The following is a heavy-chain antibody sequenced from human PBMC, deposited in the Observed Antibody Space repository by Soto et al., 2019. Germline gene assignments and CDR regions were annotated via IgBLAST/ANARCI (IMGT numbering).Heavy chain of an antibody. CDR3: AKDERCSGGSCYPTF. CDR1: GFTFSANA. Sequence: GGSLRLSCAASGFTFSANAMSWVRQAPGKGLEWVSGISGGGGATSYADSVKGRFTISRDNSKGTVYLQMNSLRVEDTALYYCAKDERCSGGSCYPTFWGQGTLVTVSS. D-gene: IGHD2-15*01. J-gene: IGHJ4*02. V-gene: IGHV3-23*01. CDR2: ISGGGGAT.